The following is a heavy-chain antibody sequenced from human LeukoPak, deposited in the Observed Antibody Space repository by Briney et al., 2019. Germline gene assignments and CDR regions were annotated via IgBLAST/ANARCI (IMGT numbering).Heavy chain of an antibody. V-gene: IGHV4-34*01. D-gene: IGHD4-17*01. CDR2: INDSGST. CDR1: AGFFFGYY. CDR3: ARGRDYGEWTY. Sequence: SATLPILCAASAGFFFGYYSSCLRQPPAKRLLWIGEINDSGSTNYNPSLKSRVTISVDTSKNQFSLKLSSVTAADTAVYYCARGRDYGEWTYWGQGTLVTVSS. J-gene: IGHJ4*02.